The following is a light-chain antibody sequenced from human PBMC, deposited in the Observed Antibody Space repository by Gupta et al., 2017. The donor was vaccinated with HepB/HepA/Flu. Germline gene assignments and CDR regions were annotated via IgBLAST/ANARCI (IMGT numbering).Light chain of an antibody. CDR3: GTWDYDLSVV. V-gene: IGLV1-51*01. Sequence: QSVLLQPPSVSAAPGHKVTIPCSESTFNIGNNYVSWYQKFPGKAPKLLIYGNNKRPSETPDRFSGSKSGTSATLDITGLQTGDEAEYYCGTWDYDLSVVFSGGAKLSVL. J-gene: IGLJ2*01. CDR1: TFNIGNNY. CDR2: GNN.